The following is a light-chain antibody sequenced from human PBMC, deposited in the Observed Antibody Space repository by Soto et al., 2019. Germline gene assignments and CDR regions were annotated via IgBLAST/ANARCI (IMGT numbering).Light chain of an antibody. CDR2: RAS. CDR3: HQYGNWPPWT. J-gene: IGKJ1*01. Sequence: EILMTQSPATLSVSPGERATLSCRASQSLNGNLAWYKQRPGQAPRLISYRASTRATGVPARFSGSGSGTEFALTISSLQCEDSEVYYCHQYGNWPPWTFGRGTKVDIK. CDR1: QSLNGN. V-gene: IGKV3-15*01.